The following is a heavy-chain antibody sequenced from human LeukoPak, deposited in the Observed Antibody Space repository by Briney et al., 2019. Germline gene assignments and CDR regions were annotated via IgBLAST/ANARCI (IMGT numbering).Heavy chain of an antibody. CDR3: ARAFQSVNGY. CDR2: ISGSGDST. Sequence: GGTLRLSCAASGFPFSSYGMRWVRQAPGQGLECVSAISGSGDSTYYADSVKGRFTISRDNSKNTLYLQMNSLRVEDTAVYYCARAFQSVNGYWGQGTLVTVSS. V-gene: IGHV3-23*01. J-gene: IGHJ4*02. CDR1: GFPFSSYG. D-gene: IGHD2-8*01.